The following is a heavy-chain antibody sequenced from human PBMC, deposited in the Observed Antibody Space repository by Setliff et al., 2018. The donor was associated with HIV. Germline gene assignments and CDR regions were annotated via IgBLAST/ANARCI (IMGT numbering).Heavy chain of an antibody. CDR3: ARGKGVGGVVITGGLDV. CDR2: INPNRGGT. D-gene: IGHD3-10*01. Sequence: ASVKVSCKASGYSFTDYYMHWVRQAPGQGLEWMGWINPNRGGTNYAQKFQARVTMTRDTSISTAYMELSSLTSEDTAVYYCARGKGVGGVVITGGLDVWGKGTTVTAPQ. CDR1: GYSFTDYY. V-gene: IGHV1-2*02. J-gene: IGHJ6*04.